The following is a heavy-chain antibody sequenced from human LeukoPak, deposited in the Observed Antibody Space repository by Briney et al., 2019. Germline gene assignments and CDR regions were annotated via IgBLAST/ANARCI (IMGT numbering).Heavy chain of an antibody. V-gene: IGHV3-49*04. CDR1: GFTFGDHA. J-gene: IGHJ6*02. Sequence: PGGSLRLSCRGSGFTFGDHAMSWVRQAPGKGLEWVGFISSKAYRGTTEYAASVKGRFTISRDDSARIAYLQMNSLKTEDTAVYYCARGPIQLWIHNAMDVWGQGTTVTVSS. CDR2: ISSKAYRGTT. CDR3: ARGPIQLWIHNAMDV. D-gene: IGHD5-18*01.